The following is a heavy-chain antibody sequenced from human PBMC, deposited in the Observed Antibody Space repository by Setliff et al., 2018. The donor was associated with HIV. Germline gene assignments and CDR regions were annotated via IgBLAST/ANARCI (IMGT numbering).Heavy chain of an antibody. D-gene: IGHD5-12*01. Sequence: GESLKISCAANGITFSSYAMSWVRQAPGKGLEWVSAISGSGGRTYYADSVKGRFTISRDNSKNTLYLQMNSLRAEDTAVYYCAKDPRAAVATICDYWGQGTLVTVSS. V-gene: IGHV3-23*01. J-gene: IGHJ4*02. CDR1: GITFSSYA. CDR3: AKDPRAAVATICDY. CDR2: ISGSGGRT.